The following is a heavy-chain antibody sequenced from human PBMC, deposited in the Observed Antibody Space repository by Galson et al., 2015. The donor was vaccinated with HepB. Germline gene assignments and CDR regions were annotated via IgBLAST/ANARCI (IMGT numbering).Heavy chain of an antibody. Sequence: SVKVSCKASGYTFTDYYMHWVRQAPGQGLEWMGWINPNSGGTNYAQKFQGRVTMTRDTSISTAYMELSRLRSDDTAVYYCAYLAVATSDAFDIWGQGTMVTVSS. D-gene: IGHD6-19*01. CDR3: AYLAVATSDAFDI. J-gene: IGHJ3*02. CDR1: GYTFTDYY. CDR2: INPNSGGT. V-gene: IGHV1-2*02.